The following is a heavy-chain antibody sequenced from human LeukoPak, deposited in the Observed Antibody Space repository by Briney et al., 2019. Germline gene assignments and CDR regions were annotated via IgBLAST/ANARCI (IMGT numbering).Heavy chain of an antibody. Sequence: GGSLRLSCAASGFTFDDYGMSWVRQAPGKGLEWVSGINWNGGSTGYADSVKGRFTISRDNAKNSLYLQMNSLRAEDTALYYCAKDHYYDSSGKNWFDPWGQGTLVTVSS. V-gene: IGHV3-20*04. CDR2: INWNGGST. CDR3: AKDHYYDSSGKNWFDP. CDR1: GFTFDDYG. D-gene: IGHD3-22*01. J-gene: IGHJ5*02.